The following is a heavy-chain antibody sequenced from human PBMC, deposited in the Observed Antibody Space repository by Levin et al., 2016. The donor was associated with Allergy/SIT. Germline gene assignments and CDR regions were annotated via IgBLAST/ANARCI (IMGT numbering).Heavy chain of an antibody. V-gene: IGHV5-51*01. D-gene: IGHD1-1*01. CDR1: GYSFASYW. Sequence: GGSLRLSCKGSGYSFASYWIGWVRQMPGKGLEWMGIIYPGDSDTRYSPSFQGQVTISADKSIGTAYLQWSSLKASDTAMYYCARKSGNDWYFDLWGRGTLVTVSS. CDR3: ARKSGNDWYFDL. CDR2: IYPGDSDT. J-gene: IGHJ2*01.